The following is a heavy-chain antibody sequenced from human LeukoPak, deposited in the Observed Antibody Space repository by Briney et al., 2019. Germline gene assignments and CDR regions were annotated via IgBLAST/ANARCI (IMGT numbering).Heavy chain of an antibody. CDR3: ARQIVGATGLDY. J-gene: IGHJ4*02. V-gene: IGHV3-48*03. CDR1: GYTFSSYE. D-gene: IGHD1-26*01. Sequence: PTGGSLRLSCAASGYTFSSYEMKWVRQAPGKGLEWVSYISSSGRTVYYADSVKGRFTTSRDNAKDSLYLQMNSLRAEDTAVYYCARQIVGATGLDYWGQGTLVTVSS. CDR2: ISSSGRTV.